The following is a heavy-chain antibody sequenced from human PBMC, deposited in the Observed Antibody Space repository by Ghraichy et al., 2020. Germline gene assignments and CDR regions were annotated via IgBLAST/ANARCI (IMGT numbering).Heavy chain of an antibody. V-gene: IGHV3-53*04. CDR2: IYSDGNT. CDR1: GFTVSSNY. J-gene: IGHJ4*02. CDR3: TRGATNPFDY. Sequence: GGSLRLSCAASGFTVSSNYMSWVRQAPGKGLEWVSVIYSDGNTYYAESVKGRFTISRHNSKNTLYLQMNSLRAEDTAVYYCTRGATNPFDYWGQGTLVTVSS. D-gene: IGHD1-14*01.